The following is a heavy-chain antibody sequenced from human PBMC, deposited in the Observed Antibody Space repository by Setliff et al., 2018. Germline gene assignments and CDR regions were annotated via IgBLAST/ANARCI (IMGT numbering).Heavy chain of an antibody. CDR3: SRLVRFCTRTTCQRLSGDDF. J-gene: IGHJ4*02. CDR1: GYTFINFG. D-gene: IGHD2-8*01. V-gene: IGHV1-18*01. CDR2: ISPYTGNT. Sequence: ASVKVSCKASGYTFINFGISWARQAPGQGLEWVGWISPYTGNTYYAPRLQDRVTLTADTSTNTAYMELRSLISDDTAVYYCSRLVRFCTRTTCQRLSGDDFWGQGTLVTVSS.